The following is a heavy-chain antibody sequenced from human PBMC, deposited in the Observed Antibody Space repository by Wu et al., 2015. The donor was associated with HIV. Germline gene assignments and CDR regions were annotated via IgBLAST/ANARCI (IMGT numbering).Heavy chain of an antibody. J-gene: IGHJ3*02. CDR1: GYTFTSYY. D-gene: IGHD3-10*01. CDR3: ASSEGLDLVRGVKGYDAFDI. CDR2: INPSGGST. V-gene: IGHV1-46*01. Sequence: QVQLVQSGAEVKKPGASVKVSCKASGYTFTSYYMHWVRQAPGQGLEWMGIINPSGGSTSYAQKFQGRVTMTRDTSTSTVYMELSSLRSEDTAVYYCASSEGLDLVRGVKGYDAFDIWGQGTMVTVSS.